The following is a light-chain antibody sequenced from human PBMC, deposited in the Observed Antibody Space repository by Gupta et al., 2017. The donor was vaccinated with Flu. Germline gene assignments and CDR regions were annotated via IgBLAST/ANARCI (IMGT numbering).Light chain of an antibody. V-gene: IGKV2-30*02. Sequence: DVVMTQSSLSLPVTLGQPASISCRSSQSLVHRNGNTYLTWLQQRPGQSPRRLIYRVSKRDSGVTDRFSGSGEGNNFTLKSSRGEDEDVGIYYCMQGKYWPTFGQGTXVEIK. CDR3: MQGKYWPT. CDR2: RVS. J-gene: IGKJ1*01. CDR1: QSLVHRNGNTY.